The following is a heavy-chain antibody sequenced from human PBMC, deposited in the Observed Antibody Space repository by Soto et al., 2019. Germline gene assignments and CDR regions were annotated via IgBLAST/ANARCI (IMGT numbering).Heavy chain of an antibody. J-gene: IGHJ4*02. D-gene: IGHD2-15*01. CDR1: GFTFSSYW. V-gene: IGHV3-7*01. Sequence: QPGGSLRLSCAASGFTFSSYWMSWVRQAPGKGLEWVANIKQDGSEKYYVDSVKGRFTISRDNAKNSLYLQMNSLRAEDTAVYYCARAVPSRYCSGGSCYLDYWGQGTMVTVSS. CDR2: IKQDGSEK. CDR3: ARAVPSRYCSGGSCYLDY.